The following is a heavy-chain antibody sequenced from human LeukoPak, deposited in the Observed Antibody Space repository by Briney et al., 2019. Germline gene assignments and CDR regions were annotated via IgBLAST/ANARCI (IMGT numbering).Heavy chain of an antibody. CDR1: GVSISSHY. J-gene: IGHJ4*02. CDR3: ARGGGVTYYDSTGYLWYFDY. V-gene: IGHV4-59*11. Sequence: SETLSLTCTVSGVSISSHYWSWIRQPPGKGLEWIGYIYYSGSTKFNPSLKSRVTISVDTSKKQFSLKLSSVTAADTAVYYCARGGGVTYYDSTGYLWYFDYWGQGTLVTVSS. CDR2: IYYSGST. D-gene: IGHD3-22*01.